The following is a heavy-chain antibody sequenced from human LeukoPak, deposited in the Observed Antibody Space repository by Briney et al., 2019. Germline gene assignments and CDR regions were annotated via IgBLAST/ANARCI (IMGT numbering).Heavy chain of an antibody. D-gene: IGHD7-27*01. Sequence: PGGSLRLSCATSGFTFSSYGMHWVRQAPGKGLEWVAFIRYDGSNKYYADSVKGRFTISRDNSKNTLYLQMNSLRAEDTAVYYCAKVNWGSDAFDMWGQGTMVTVSS. CDR1: GFTFSSYG. CDR3: AKVNWGSDAFDM. J-gene: IGHJ3*02. CDR2: IRYDGSNK. V-gene: IGHV3-30*02.